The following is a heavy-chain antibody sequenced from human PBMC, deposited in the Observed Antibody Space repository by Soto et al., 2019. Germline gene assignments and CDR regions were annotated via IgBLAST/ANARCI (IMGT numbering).Heavy chain of an antibody. CDR3: ARGSRALRGLWNYDYYYYYYGMDV. CDR2: ISASNGNT. CDR1: GYTFSTYA. V-gene: IGHV1-18*01. D-gene: IGHD1-7*01. Sequence: GASVKVSCKASGYTFSTYAVSWVRRAPGEGLEWLGWISASNGNTRYAQKFQGRVTMTTDTSTTTAYMELRSLKSDDTAVYYCARGSRALRGLWNYDYYYYYYGMDVWGQGTTVTVSS. J-gene: IGHJ6*02.